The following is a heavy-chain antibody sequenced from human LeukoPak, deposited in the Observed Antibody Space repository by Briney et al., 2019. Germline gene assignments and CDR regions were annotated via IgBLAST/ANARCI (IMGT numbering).Heavy chain of an antibody. CDR1: GGSISSGAYY. Sequence: PSETLSLTCTVSGGSISSGAYYWGWIRQHPGKGLEWIGYIYYSGSTYYNPSLKSRVTISVDTSKNQFSLKLSSVTAADTAVYYCARDNPAYPYYFDYWGQGTLVTVSS. CDR2: IYYSGST. D-gene: IGHD3-16*01. V-gene: IGHV4-31*03. CDR3: ARDNPAYPYYFDY. J-gene: IGHJ4*02.